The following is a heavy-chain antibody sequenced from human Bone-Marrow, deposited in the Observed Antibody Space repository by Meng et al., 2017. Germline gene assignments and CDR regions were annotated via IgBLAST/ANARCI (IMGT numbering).Heavy chain of an antibody. CDR1: GYTFTGYY. V-gene: IGHV1-2*02. J-gene: IGHJ4*02. D-gene: IGHD5-24*01. Sequence: ASVTVSCKASGYTFTGYYMHWVRQAPGQGLEWMGWINHNSGGTNYAQKFQGRVTMTRDTSISTAYMELSRLRSDDTAVYYGARARLQSNNWGIDYWGQGTLVTVSS. CDR3: ARARLQSNNWGIDY. CDR2: INHNSGGT.